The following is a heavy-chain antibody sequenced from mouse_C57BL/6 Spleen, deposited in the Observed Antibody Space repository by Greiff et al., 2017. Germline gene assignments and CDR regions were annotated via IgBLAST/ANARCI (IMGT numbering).Heavy chain of an antibody. Sequence: EVKLMESGGGLVKPGGSLKLSSAASGFTFSSYAMSWVRQTPEKRLEWVATISDGGSYTYYPDKLKGRFTFSRDNAKNNLYLQMSHLKSEDTAMYYCARDFGYDRRDAMDYWGQGTSVTVSS. CDR1: GFTFSSYA. CDR3: ARDFGYDRRDAMDY. V-gene: IGHV5-4*01. D-gene: IGHD2-2*01. J-gene: IGHJ4*01. CDR2: ISDGGSYT.